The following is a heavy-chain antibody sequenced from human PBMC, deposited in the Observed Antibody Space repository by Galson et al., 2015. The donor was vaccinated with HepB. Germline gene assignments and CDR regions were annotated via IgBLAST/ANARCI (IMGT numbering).Heavy chain of an antibody. Sequence: SVKVSCKASGYTFSSYYMHWVRQAPGQGLEWMGIINPSGGSTIYAQKFQGRVSMARDTFTSTVYMELSRLRSEDTAVYYCARDLSVIGGSPSDYYYGMAVWGQGTTVTVSS. CDR1: GYTFSSYY. J-gene: IGHJ6*02. D-gene: IGHD2-15*01. CDR3: ARDLSVIGGSPSDYYYGMAV. CDR2: INPSGGST. V-gene: IGHV1-46*01.